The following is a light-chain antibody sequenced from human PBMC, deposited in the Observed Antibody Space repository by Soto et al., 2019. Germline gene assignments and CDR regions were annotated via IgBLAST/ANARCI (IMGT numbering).Light chain of an antibody. CDR2: NAS. V-gene: IGKV1-5*03. CDR3: QQYSSYPYT. CDR1: QTISSW. J-gene: IGKJ5*01. Sequence: DIQLTQSPSTLSGSLGDRVTLSCRPSQTISSWLAWYQQKPGKAPKLLLYNASTIESGVPSRFSGNGSETDFTLTISSLQPDDIGAYYCQQYSSYPYTFGQGTRLEIK.